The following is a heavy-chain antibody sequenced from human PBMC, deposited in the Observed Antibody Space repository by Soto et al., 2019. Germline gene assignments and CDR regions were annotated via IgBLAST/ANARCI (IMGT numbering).Heavy chain of an antibody. CDR1: GFNFRSYG. CDR3: ARGRITGIDYFYGLDV. D-gene: IGHD1-20*01. V-gene: IGHV3-33*01. CDR2: IWYDESNE. Sequence: PGGSLRLSCAASGFNFRSYGMHWVRQTPGKGLEWVAVIWYDESNEHYIDSVKGRFTVSRDNSKNTLYLQMRSLRAEDTAVYYCARGRITGIDYFYGLDVWGQGTTVTVSS. J-gene: IGHJ6*02.